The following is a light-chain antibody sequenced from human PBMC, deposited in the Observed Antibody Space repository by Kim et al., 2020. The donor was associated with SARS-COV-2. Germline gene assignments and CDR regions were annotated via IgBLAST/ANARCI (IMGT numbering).Light chain of an antibody. CDR1: HAISNY. Sequence: DIQMTQSPSSLSASVGDRVTITCRASHAISNYLAWYQQKPGKVPKLLIYGASTLQSGVPSRFTGSGSGTDFTLTISSLQPEDVATYYCQNYHCVPRTFGQGTKVDIK. V-gene: IGKV1-27*01. J-gene: IGKJ1*01. CDR3: QNYHCVPRT. CDR2: GAS.